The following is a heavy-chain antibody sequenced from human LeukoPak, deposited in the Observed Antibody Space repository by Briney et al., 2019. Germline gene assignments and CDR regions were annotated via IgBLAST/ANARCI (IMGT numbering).Heavy chain of an antibody. CDR1: GYTFTSYY. Sequence: ASVKVSCKASGYTFTSYYMHWVRQAPGQGLEWMGIINPSGGSTSYAQKLQGRVTMTRDTSTSTVYMELSSLRSEDTAVYYCARDSIGAIFGVVNNWFDPWGQGTLVTVSS. J-gene: IGHJ5*02. D-gene: IGHD3-3*01. CDR2: INPSGGST. V-gene: IGHV1-46*01. CDR3: ARDSIGAIFGVVNNWFDP.